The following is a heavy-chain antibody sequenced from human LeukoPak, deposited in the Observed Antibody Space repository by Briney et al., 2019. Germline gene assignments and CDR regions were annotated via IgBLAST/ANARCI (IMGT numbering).Heavy chain of an antibody. CDR1: GGSISGYY. J-gene: IGHJ5*02. V-gene: IGHV4-4*09. D-gene: IGHD2-21*01. Sequence: PSETLSLTCSVSGGSISGYYWSWVRQPPGKGLEWIGYIYTSGSTNYNPSLKSRVTISVDTSKNQFSLKLSSVTAADTAVYYCATTTTIASWLDPWGQGTLVTVSS. CDR2: IYTSGST. CDR3: ATTTTIASWLDP.